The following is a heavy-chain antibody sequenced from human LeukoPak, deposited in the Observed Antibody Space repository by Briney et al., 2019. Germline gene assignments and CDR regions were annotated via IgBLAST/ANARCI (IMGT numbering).Heavy chain of an antibody. J-gene: IGHJ4*02. V-gene: IGHV3-30-3*01. CDR3: ARDRGPRTGFMVREAYDY. CDR2: ISYDGSNK. CDR1: GFTFSSYA. Sequence: GGSLRLSCAASGFTFSSYAMHWVRQAPGKGLEWVAVISYDGSNKYYADSVKGRFTISRDNAKNTLYLQMNSLRVEDTAVYYCARDRGPRTGFMVREAYDYWGQGTLVTVSS. D-gene: IGHD3-10*01.